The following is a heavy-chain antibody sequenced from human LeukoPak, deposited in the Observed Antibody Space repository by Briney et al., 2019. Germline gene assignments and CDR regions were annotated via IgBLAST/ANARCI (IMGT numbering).Heavy chain of an antibody. CDR2: ISYDGSNK. Sequence: GSLRLSCAASGFTFRSYGMHWVRQAPGKGLEWVAVISYDGSNKYHADSVKGRFTISRDNSKNTLYLQMNSLRAEDTAVYYCAKDVGRSSSWYHYWGQGTLVTVSS. CDR3: AKDVGRSSSWYHY. CDR1: GFTFRSYG. D-gene: IGHD6-13*01. J-gene: IGHJ4*02. V-gene: IGHV3-30*18.